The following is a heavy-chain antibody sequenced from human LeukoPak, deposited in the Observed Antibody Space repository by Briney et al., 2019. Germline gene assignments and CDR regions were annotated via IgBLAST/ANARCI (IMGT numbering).Heavy chain of an antibody. CDR3: ARVGSSGYYYGGDFDY. CDR1: GGSISSYY. D-gene: IGHD3-22*01. J-gene: IGHJ4*02. Sequence: SETLSLTCTVSGGSISSYYWSWIRQPPGKGLEWIGYIYYSGSTNYNPSLKSRVTISVDTSKHQFSLKLSSVTAADTAVYYCARVGSSGYYYGGDFDYWGQGTLVTVSS. V-gene: IGHV4-59*01. CDR2: IYYSGST.